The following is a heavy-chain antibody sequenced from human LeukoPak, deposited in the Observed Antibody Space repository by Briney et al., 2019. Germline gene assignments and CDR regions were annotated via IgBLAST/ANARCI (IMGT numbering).Heavy chain of an antibody. D-gene: IGHD2-21*02. CDR3: AKGPPLRDYGMDV. V-gene: IGHV3-9*01. CDR2: ISWNSGNI. J-gene: IGHJ6*02. CDR1: GFTFDDYA. Sequence: GGSLRLSCAASGFTFDDYAMHWVRQPPGKGLEWVSGISWNSGNIGYAGSVKGRSTISRDNAKNSLYLQMNSLRAEDTALYYCAKGPPLRDYGMDVWGQGTTVTVSS.